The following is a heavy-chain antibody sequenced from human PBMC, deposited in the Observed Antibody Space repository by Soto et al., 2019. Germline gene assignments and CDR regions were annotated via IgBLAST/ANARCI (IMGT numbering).Heavy chain of an antibody. CDR3: AREYCIGGSCYWFDP. D-gene: IGHD2-15*01. J-gene: IGHJ5*02. CDR2: IYYSGST. CDR1: GGSISSYY. V-gene: IGHV4-59*01. Sequence: SETLSLTCTVSGGSISSYYWSWIRQPPGKGLEWIGYIYYSGSTNYNPSLKSRVTISVDTSKNQFSLKLSSVTAADTAEYYCAREYCIGGSCYWFDPWGQGTLVTVSS.